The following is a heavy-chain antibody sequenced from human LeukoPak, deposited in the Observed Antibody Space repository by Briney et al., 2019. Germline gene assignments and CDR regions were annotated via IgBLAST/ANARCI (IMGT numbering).Heavy chain of an antibody. CDR2: IGAYNGDT. J-gene: IGHJ5*02. V-gene: IGHV1-18*01. Sequence: ASVKVSCKASGYTLTTYGITWVRQAPGQGLEWMGWIGAYNGDTNYAQKLQGRVTMTTDTSTSTAYMELRSLRSDDTAIYYCARGGSGSSTWFDPWGQGTLVTVSS. CDR3: ARGGSGSSTWFDP. D-gene: IGHD6-6*01. CDR1: GYTLTTYG.